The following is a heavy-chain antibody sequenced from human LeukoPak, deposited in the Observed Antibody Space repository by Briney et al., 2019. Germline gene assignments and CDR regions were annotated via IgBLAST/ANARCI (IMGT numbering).Heavy chain of an antibody. V-gene: IGHV1-18*01. D-gene: IGHD4-17*01. CDR3: ARFYGDSGYFQH. J-gene: IGHJ1*01. Sequence: ASVKVSCKASGYIFINNYIHWVRQAPGQGLEWMGGISAYNGNTNYAQKLQGRVTMTTDTSTSTAYMELRSLRSDDTAVYYCARFYGDSGYFQHWGQGTLVTVSS. CDR1: GYIFINNY. CDR2: ISAYNGNT.